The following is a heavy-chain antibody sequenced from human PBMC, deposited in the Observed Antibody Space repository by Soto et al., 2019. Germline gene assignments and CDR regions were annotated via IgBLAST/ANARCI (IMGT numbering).Heavy chain of an antibody. Sequence: GGSQRLSSTASGFNFRSYGMHWVRQAPGKGLEWVAVIWYDGSNKYYADSVKGRFTISRDNSKNTLYLQMNSLRAEDTAVYYGARDDDYNGDYNAFDIWGQGTMVTVSS. CDR1: GFNFRSYG. CDR2: IWYDGSNK. V-gene: IGHV3-33*01. D-gene: IGHD4-17*01. J-gene: IGHJ3*02. CDR3: ARDDDYNGDYNAFDI.